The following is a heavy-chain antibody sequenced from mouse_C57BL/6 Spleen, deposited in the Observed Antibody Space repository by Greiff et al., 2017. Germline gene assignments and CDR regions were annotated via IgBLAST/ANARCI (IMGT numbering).Heavy chain of an antibody. CDR1: GYTFTDYN. J-gene: IGHJ2*01. D-gene: IGHD2-4*01. Sequence: VQLQQSGPELVKPGASVKMSCKASGYTFTDYNMHWVKQSHGKSLEWIGDINPNNGGTSYNQKFKGKATLTVNKSSSTAYMELRSLTSEDSAVYYCARANYEYDGDYFDYWGQGTTLTVSS. CDR3: ARANYEYDGDYFDY. V-gene: IGHV1-22*01. CDR2: INPNNGGT.